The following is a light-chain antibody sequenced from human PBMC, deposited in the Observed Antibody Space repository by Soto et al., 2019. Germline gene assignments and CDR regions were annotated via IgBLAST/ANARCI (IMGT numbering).Light chain of an antibody. CDR2: RNN. V-gene: IGLV1-47*01. Sequence: QSVLTQPPSASGTPGQRVTISCSGSSSKIGSNYVYWYQQLPGTAPKLLIYRNNQRPSGVPDRFSGSKSGTAASLATSGLRSEDEADYYCAAWDDSLSGVVFGGGTKLTVL. J-gene: IGLJ2*01. CDR3: AAWDDSLSGVV. CDR1: SSKIGSNY.